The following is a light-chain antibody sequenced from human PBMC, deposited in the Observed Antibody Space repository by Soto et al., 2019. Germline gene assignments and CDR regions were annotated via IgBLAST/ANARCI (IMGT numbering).Light chain of an antibody. CDR3: SSYAGSSYAGSNNCPYV. V-gene: IGLV2-8*01. CDR1: SSDVGGYNY. J-gene: IGLJ1*01. CDR2: EVS. Sequence: QSVLTQPPSASGSPGQSVTISCTGTSSDVGGYNYVSWYQQHPGKAPKLMIYEVSKRPSGVPDRFSGSKSGNTASLTVSGLQAEDEADYYCSSYAGSSYAGSNNCPYVFGTGTKVTVL.